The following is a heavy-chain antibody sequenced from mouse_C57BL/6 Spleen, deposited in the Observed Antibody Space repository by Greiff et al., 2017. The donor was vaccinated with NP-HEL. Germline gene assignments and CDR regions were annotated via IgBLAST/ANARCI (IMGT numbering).Heavy chain of an antibody. CDR3: ARNSNYVDYAMDY. CDR1: GYTFTSYW. V-gene: IGHV1-52*01. D-gene: IGHD2-5*01. CDR2: IDPSDSET. J-gene: IGHJ4*01. Sequence: QVQLKQPGAELVRPGSSVKLSCKASGYTFTSYWMHWVKQRPIKGLEWIGNIDPSDSETHYNQTFKDKATLTVDKSSSTASMQLSSLTSEDSAVYYCARNSNYVDYAMDYWGQGTSVTVSS.